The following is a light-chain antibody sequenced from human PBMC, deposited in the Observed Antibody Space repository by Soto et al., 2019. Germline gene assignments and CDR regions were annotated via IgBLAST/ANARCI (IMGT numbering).Light chain of an antibody. V-gene: IGLV2-23*03. Sequence: QSALTQPASVSGSPGQSITISCTGSSSDVGNYNLVSWYQHHPGKAPKLIIFEGSKRPSGISNRFSGSKSDYTASLTISGLQAEDEAEYYCCSYANTGTFLFGGGTKLTVL. CDR2: EGS. J-gene: IGLJ3*02. CDR1: SSDVGNYNL. CDR3: CSYANTGTFL.